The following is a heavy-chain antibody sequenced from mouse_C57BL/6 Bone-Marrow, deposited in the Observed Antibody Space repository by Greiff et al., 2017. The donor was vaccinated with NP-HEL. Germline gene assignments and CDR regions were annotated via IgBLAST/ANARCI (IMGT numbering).Heavy chain of an antibody. CDR1: GFTFSDYG. V-gene: IGHV5-17*01. Sequence: EVKLVESGGGLVKPGGSLKLSCAASGFTFSDYGMHWVRQAPEKGLEWVAYISSGSSTIYYADTVKGRFTISRDNAKNTLFLQMTSLRSEDTAMYYCARDGYDAYWGQGTLVTVSA. D-gene: IGHD2-2*01. J-gene: IGHJ3*01. CDR2: ISSGSSTI. CDR3: ARDGYDAY.